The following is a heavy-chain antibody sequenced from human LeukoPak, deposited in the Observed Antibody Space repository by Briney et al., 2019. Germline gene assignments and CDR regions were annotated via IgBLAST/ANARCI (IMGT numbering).Heavy chain of an antibody. CDR1: GYTFTGYY. V-gene: IGHV1-8*02. CDR2: MNPNSGNT. D-gene: IGHD4-17*01. CDR3: ARDRLDYGDYGAFDI. Sequence: RRASVKVSCKASGYTFTGYYMHWVRQAPGQGLEWMGWMNPNSGNTGYAQKFQGRVTMTRDMSTSTVYMELSSLRSEDTAVYYCARDRLDYGDYGAFDIWGQGTMVTVSS. J-gene: IGHJ3*02.